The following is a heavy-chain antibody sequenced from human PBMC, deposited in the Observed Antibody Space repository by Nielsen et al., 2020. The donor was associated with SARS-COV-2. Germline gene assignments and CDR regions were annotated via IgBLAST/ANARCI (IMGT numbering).Heavy chain of an antibody. D-gene: IGHD6-6*01. J-gene: IGHJ4*02. CDR1: GGSFSGYY. CDR3: ARDAAWGDSSSSY. V-gene: IGHV3-53*01. CDR2: IYSGGAT. Sequence: ETLSLICAVYGGSFSGYYMSWVRQSPVKGLEWVSVIYSGGATHYADSVKGRFTISRDNSKNTLYLQMNSLRAEDTAVYYCARDAAWGDSSSSYWGQGTLVTVSS.